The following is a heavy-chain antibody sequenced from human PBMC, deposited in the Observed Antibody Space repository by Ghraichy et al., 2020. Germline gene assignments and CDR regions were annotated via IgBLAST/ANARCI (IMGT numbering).Heavy chain of an antibody. CDR2: IYYSGST. D-gene: IGHD3-22*01. CDR1: GGSISSGGYY. CDR3: ARGKYDSSGYFSPVDY. J-gene: IGHJ4*02. Sequence: SETLSLTCTVSGGSISSGGYYWSWIRQHPGKGLEWIGYIYYSGSTYYNPSLKSRVTISVDTSKNQFSLKLSSVTAADTAVYYCARGKYDSSGYFSPVDYWGQGTLVTVSS. V-gene: IGHV4-31*03.